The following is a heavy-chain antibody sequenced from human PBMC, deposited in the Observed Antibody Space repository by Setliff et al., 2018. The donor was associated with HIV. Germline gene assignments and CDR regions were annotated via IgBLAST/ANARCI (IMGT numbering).Heavy chain of an antibody. CDR2: ISGNGGSS. J-gene: IGHJ4*02. D-gene: IGHD2-2*01. CDR3: ATGGKGYCSSTSCYFDY. Sequence: GSLRLSCAASGFTFSSYAMSWVRQAPGKGLEWVSAISGNGGSSYYADSVKGRFTISRDNAKNSLYLQMNSLRAEDTAVYYCATGGKGYCSSTSCYFDYWGQGTLVTVSS. CDR1: GFTFSSYA. V-gene: IGHV3-23*01.